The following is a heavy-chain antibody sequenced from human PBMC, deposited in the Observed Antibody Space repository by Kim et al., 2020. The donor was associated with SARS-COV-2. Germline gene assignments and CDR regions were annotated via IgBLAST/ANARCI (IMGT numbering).Heavy chain of an antibody. D-gene: IGHD1-26*01. CDR1: GYSFTSYW. V-gene: IGHV5-51*01. CDR3: ARTPSGGGSYFRRWSGPSFLDY. Sequence: GESLKISCKGSGYSFTSYWIGWVRQMPGKGLEWMGIIYPGDSDTRYSPSFQGQVTISADKSISTAYLQWSSLKASDTAMYYCARTPSGGGSYFRRWSGPSFLDYWGQGTLVTVSS. CDR2: IYPGDSDT. J-gene: IGHJ4*02.